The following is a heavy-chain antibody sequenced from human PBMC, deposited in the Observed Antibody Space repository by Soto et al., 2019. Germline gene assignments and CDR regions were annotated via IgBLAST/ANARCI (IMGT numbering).Heavy chain of an antibody. CDR3: AKLYGQDGIAVAGVDY. Sequence: HPGGSLRLSCAASGFTFSSYAMSWVRQAPGKGLEWVSAISGSGGSTYYADSVKGRFTISRDNSKNTLYLQMNSLRAEDTAVYYCAKLYGQDGIAVAGVDYWGQGTLVTVSS. D-gene: IGHD6-19*01. CDR1: GFTFSSYA. J-gene: IGHJ4*02. CDR2: ISGSGGST. V-gene: IGHV3-23*01.